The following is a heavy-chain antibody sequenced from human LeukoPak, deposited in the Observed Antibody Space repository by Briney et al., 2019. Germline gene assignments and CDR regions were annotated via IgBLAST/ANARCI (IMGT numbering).Heavy chain of an antibody. CDR2: IYSGGRT. V-gene: IGHV3-53*01. J-gene: IGHJ4*02. CDR3: AKGVLQVD. D-gene: IGHD5-24*01. CDR1: GFTFSSYS. Sequence: GGSLRLSCAASGFTFSSYSMNWVRQAPGKGLEWVSVIYSGGRTYYADSVKGRFTISRDNSKNTLYLQMNSLSPKDTAVYYCAKGVLQVDWGLGTLVTVSS.